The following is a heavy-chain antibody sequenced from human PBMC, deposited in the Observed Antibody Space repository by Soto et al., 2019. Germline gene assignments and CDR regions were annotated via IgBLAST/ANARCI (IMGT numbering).Heavy chain of an antibody. V-gene: IGHV3-23*01. J-gene: IGHJ6*03. Sequence: GGSLRLCCAASGFTFSSYAMSWVRQAPGKGLEWVSAISGSGGSTYYADSVKGRFTISRDNSKNTLYLQMNSLRAEDTAVYYCAKKESVEGYYYYMDVWGKGTTVTVS. CDR3: AKKESVEGYYYYMDV. CDR1: GFTFSSYA. CDR2: ISGSGGST.